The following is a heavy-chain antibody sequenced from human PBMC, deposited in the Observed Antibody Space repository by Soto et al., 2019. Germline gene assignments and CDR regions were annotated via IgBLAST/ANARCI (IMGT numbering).Heavy chain of an antibody. V-gene: IGHV4-34*01. CDR2: INHSGST. CDR1: GGSFSGYY. D-gene: IGHD2-8*01. J-gene: IGHJ4*02. Sequence: SETLSLTCAVYGGSFSGYYWSWIRQPPGKGLEWIGEINHSGSTNYNPSLKSRVTISVDTSKNQFSLKLSSVTAADTAVYYCARVPSFGMVYANYYFDYWGQGTLVTVSS. CDR3: ARVPSFGMVYANYYFDY.